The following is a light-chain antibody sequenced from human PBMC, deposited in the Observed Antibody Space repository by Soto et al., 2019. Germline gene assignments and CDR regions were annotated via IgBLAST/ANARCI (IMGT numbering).Light chain of an antibody. CDR2: YKSDSDK. V-gene: IGLV5-45*01. CDR1: SGINVGSYR. J-gene: IGLJ3*02. Sequence: QLVLTQPASLSASPGASVSLTCTLRSGINVGSYRIFWFQQKPGSPPQYLLKYKSDSDKQQGSGVPSRFSGSKDASANAGILLISGLQSEDEADYYCMTWHNSAWVFGGGTKLTVL. CDR3: MTWHNSAWV.